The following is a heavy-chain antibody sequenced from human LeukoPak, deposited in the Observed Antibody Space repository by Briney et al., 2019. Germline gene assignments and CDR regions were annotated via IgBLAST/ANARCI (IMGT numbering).Heavy chain of an antibody. Sequence: PSETLSLTCAVSGGSISSSNWWSWVRQPPGKGLEWIGEIYHSGSTNYNPSLKSRVTISVDKSKNQFSLKLSSVTAADTAVYYCARDLGGRRLTAPEDVWGQGTTVTVSS. CDR3: ARDLGGRRLTAPEDV. D-gene: IGHD2-21*02. V-gene: IGHV4-4*02. J-gene: IGHJ6*02. CDR1: GGSISSSNW. CDR2: IYHSGST.